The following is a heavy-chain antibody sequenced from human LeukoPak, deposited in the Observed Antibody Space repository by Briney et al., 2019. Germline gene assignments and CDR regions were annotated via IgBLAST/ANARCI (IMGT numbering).Heavy chain of an antibody. CDR1: GFTFNTHA. D-gene: IGHD3-10*01. J-gene: IGHJ4*02. CDR2: LTRTGHTT. Sequence: GWSLRLSCAAAGFTFNTHAISWVRQAPEKGLELVSSLTRTGHTTYYADSVKGRFTISRDNLKNTVYLQMNSLRGEDTAIYYCAKDRPNFYEASGSYYKMKGDFWGQGTLVTVSS. V-gene: IGHV3-23*01. CDR3: AKDRPNFYEASGSYYKMKGDF.